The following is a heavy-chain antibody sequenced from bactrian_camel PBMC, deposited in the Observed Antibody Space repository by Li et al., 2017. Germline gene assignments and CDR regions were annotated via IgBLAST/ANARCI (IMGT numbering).Heavy chain of an antibody. V-gene: IGHV3S53*01. J-gene: IGHJ4*01. Sequence: HVQLVESGGGSAQTGGSLRLSCAYSGYTYKPHCLGWFRQAAGKEREEVAVLDWNGYITYADSVKGRFTVSKDNAKNTLILQMNSLKPEDNAMYYCAGAGTRVWEDCRGQGTQVTVS. D-gene: IGHD1*01. CDR1: GYTYKPHC. CDR3: AGAGTRVWEDC. CDR2: LDWNGYI.